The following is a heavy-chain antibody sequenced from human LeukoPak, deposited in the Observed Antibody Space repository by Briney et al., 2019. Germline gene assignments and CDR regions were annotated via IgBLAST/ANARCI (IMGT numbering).Heavy chain of an antibody. CDR3: ARIEDCSSTSCPDY. D-gene: IGHD2-2*01. CDR1: GGTFSSYA. V-gene: IGHV1-69*04. Sequence: ASVKVSCKASGGTFSSYAISWVRQAPGQGLEWMGRIIPILGIANYAQKFQGRVTITADKSTSTAYMELSSLRSEDTAVYYCARIEDCSSTSCPDYWGQGTLVTVSS. J-gene: IGHJ4*02. CDR2: IIPILGIA.